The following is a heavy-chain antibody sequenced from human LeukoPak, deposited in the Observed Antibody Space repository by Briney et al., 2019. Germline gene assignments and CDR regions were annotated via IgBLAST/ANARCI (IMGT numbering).Heavy chain of an antibody. Sequence: GGSLRLSCSASGFTSSNYSMNWVRQAPGKGLEWVSYITSSSTVYYAGSVKGRFTISRDNAKNSLFLQMNSLRAEDTAVYYCARDYCSGPKCYFDYWGQGALVTVSS. CDR3: ARDYCSGPKCYFDY. D-gene: IGHD2-15*01. CDR2: ITSSSTV. CDR1: GFTSSNYS. V-gene: IGHV3-48*04. J-gene: IGHJ4*02.